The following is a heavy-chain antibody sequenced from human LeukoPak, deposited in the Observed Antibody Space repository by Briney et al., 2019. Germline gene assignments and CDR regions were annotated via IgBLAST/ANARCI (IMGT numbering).Heavy chain of an antibody. V-gene: IGHV4-59*08. CDR3: ARLATTIFGVVIVPSAFDI. J-gene: IGHJ3*02. Sequence: PSETLSLTCTVSGGSISSYYWSWIRQPPGKGLEWIGYIYYSGSTNYNPSLKSRVTISVDTSKNQFSLKLSSVTAADTAVYYCARLATTIFGVVIVPSAFDIWGQGTMVTVSS. CDR1: GGSISSYY. CDR2: IYYSGST. D-gene: IGHD3-3*01.